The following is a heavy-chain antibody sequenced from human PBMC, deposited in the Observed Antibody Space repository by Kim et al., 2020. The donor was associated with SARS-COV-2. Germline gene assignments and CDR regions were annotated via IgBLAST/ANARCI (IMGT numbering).Heavy chain of an antibody. D-gene: IGHD2-15*01. J-gene: IGHJ4*02. V-gene: IGHV3-23*01. CDR1: GFTFAGYA. CDR3: MKGGWGRVLDH. CDR2: IYGSDGTT. Sequence: GGSLRLSCTTSGFTFAGYAMSWVRQAPGKGLEWVSTIYGSDGTTYYVDSVKGRFTISRDNSKNPLYLRMYALRPDDTAVYYCMKGGWGRVLDHGGQGTLVTVSS.